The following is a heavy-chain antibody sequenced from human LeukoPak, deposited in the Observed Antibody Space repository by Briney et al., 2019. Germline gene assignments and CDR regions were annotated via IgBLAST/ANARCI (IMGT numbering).Heavy chain of an antibody. D-gene: IGHD2-15*01. Sequence: ASVKVSCKASGYTFTSYSISWVRQAPGQGLEWMGWISAYNGNTIYAQKVEGRVTMTTDKSTSTAYMELRSLKTDDTAVYYCARASYCSDGSCYSDYWGQGTLVTVSS. CDR3: ARASYCSDGSCYSDY. CDR1: GYTFTSYS. CDR2: ISAYNGNT. V-gene: IGHV1-18*01. J-gene: IGHJ4*02.